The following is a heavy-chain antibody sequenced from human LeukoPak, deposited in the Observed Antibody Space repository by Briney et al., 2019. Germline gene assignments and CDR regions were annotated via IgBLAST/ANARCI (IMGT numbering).Heavy chain of an antibody. CDR3: AKSGVRRSIAAASFDY. V-gene: IGHV3-7*03. CDR2: IKQDGSEK. J-gene: IGHJ4*02. D-gene: IGHD6-13*01. CDR1: GFTFSSYW. Sequence: GGSLRLSCAASGFTFSSYWMSWVRQAPGKGLEWVANIKQDGSEKYYVDSVKGRFTISRDNAKNSLYLQMNSLRAEDTALYYCAKSGVRRSIAAASFDYWGQGTLVTVSS.